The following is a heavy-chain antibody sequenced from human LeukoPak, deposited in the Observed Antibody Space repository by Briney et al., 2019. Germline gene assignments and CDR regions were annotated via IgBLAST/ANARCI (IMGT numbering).Heavy chain of an antibody. J-gene: IGHJ3*02. CDR1: GGSVSSYY. Sequence: SETLSLTCTVSGGSVSSYYWSWVRQPPGKGLEGIGYIYYSGSTNYNPSLKSRVTISVDTSKKQFSLRLSSVTAADTAVYYCAREDYYDSSGYYRFDIWGQGTMVTVSS. CDR2: IYYSGST. D-gene: IGHD3-22*01. V-gene: IGHV4-59*02. CDR3: AREDYYDSSGYYRFDI.